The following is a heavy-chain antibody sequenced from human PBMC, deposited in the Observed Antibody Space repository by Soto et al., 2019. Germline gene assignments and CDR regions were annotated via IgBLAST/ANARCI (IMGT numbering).Heavy chain of an antibody. V-gene: IGHV3-23*01. CDR3: ARASYCTTTSCLEDV. D-gene: IGHD2-2*01. CDR2: ISGSGDVTATGDTT. J-gene: IGHJ6*02. Sequence: EVQLLESGGGLVQPGGSLRLSCAASGFTFSSYAMSWVRQAPGKGLEWVSAISGSGDVTATGDTTYYADSVKGRFTISRDNSKNTLYLQMNSLRAEDTAVYYCARASYCTTTSCLEDVWGQGTTVSVSS. CDR1: GFTFSSYA.